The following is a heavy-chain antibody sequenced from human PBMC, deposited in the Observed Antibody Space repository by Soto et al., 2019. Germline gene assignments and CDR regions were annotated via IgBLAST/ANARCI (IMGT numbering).Heavy chain of an antibody. CDR2: IKGDGSGK. V-gene: IGHV3-7*01. CDR1: GFTFSYYW. Sequence: EVKLVESGGGLVQPGGSLRLSCAASGFTFSYYWMTWVRQAPGKGLEWVANIKGDGSGKIYVESVKGRITISRDNAKNSLHLQMNSLRPEDAAVYYCERDATSGPAVWWGQGTLVTVSS. CDR3: ERDATSGPAVW. D-gene: IGHD2-15*01. J-gene: IGHJ4*02.